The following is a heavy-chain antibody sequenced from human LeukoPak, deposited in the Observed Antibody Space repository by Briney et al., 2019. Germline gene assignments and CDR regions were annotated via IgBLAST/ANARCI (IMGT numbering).Heavy chain of an antibody. D-gene: IGHD6-19*01. J-gene: IGHJ4*02. CDR2: IYYSGDT. CDR3: ARGGSSGWYVPLDY. CDR1: GGSISSYY. Sequence: SETPSLTCTVSGGSISSYYWSWMRQPPGKGLEWIGYIYYSGDTNYNPSLKSRVTMSVDTSKNQFSLKLRSVTAADTAVYYCARGGSSGWYVPLDYWGQGTLVTVSS. V-gene: IGHV4-59*01.